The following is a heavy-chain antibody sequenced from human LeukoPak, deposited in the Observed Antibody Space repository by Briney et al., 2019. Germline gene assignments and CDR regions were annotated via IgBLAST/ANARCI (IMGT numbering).Heavy chain of an antibody. D-gene: IGHD3-3*01. CDR3: ARVGYDFWSGYYWFDP. V-gene: IGHV4-34*01. CDR2: INHSGST. J-gene: IGHJ5*02. CDR1: GGSFSRYY. Sequence: SETLSLTCAVYGGSFSRYYWGWIRQPPGKGLEWIGEINHSGSTNYDPSLKSRVTISVDTSKNQFSLKLSSVTAADTAVYYCARVGYDFWSGYYWFDPWGQGTLVTVSS.